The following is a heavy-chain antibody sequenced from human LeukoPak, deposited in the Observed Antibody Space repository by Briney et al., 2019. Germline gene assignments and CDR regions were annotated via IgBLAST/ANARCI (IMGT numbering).Heavy chain of an antibody. CDR3: ARDLEQWLAPWDY. Sequence: GGSVTVSCTASGYTFTGYYMHWVRQAPGQGLEWMGWINTNSGGTNYAQKFQGRVTMTRDTSISTAYMELSRLRSDDTAVYYCARDLEQWLAPWDYWGQGTLVTVSS. J-gene: IGHJ4*02. D-gene: IGHD6-19*01. V-gene: IGHV1-2*02. CDR2: INTNSGGT. CDR1: GYTFTGYY.